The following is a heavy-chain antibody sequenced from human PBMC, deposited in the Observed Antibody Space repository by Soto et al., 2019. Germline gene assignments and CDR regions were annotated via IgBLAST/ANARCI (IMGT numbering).Heavy chain of an antibody. CDR1: GFTVSSNY. J-gene: IGHJ6*02. CDR3: ARGGAASSGVHYYYYGMDV. CDR2: IYSGGST. Sequence: PGGSLRLSCAASGFTVSSNYMSWVRQAPGKGLEWVSVIYSGGSTYYADSVKGRFTISRDNPKNTLYLQMNSLRAEDTAVYYCARGGAASSGVHYYYYGMDVWGQGTTVTVSS. V-gene: IGHV3-53*01. D-gene: IGHD6-13*01.